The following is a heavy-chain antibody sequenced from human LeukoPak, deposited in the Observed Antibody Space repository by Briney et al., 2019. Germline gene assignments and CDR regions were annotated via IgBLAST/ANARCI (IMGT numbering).Heavy chain of an antibody. J-gene: IGHJ4*02. CDR1: GYSISSGYY. D-gene: IGHD3-16*01. Sequence: SETLSLTCTVSGYSISSGYYWGGIRQPPGKGLDGIGSIYHSGSTYYNPSLKSRVTISVDTSKNQFSLKLSSVTAADTAVYYCARWGEDYVWGYYFDYWGQGTLVTVSS. CDR2: IYHSGST. CDR3: ARWGEDYVWGYYFDY. V-gene: IGHV4-38-2*02.